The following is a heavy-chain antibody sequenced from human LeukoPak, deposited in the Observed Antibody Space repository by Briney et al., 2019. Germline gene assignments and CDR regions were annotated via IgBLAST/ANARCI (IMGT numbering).Heavy chain of an antibody. CDR2: INHSGST. V-gene: IGHV4-34*01. J-gene: IGHJ3*02. Sequence: SETLSLTCAVYGGSFSGYYWSWIRQPPGKGLEWIGEINHSGSTNYNPSLKSRVTISVDTSKNQFSLKLSSVTAADTAVYYCARAKTKTLHIAARRVESDAFDIWGQGTMVTVSS. D-gene: IGHD6-6*01. CDR3: ARAKTKTLHIAARRVESDAFDI. CDR1: GGSFSGYY.